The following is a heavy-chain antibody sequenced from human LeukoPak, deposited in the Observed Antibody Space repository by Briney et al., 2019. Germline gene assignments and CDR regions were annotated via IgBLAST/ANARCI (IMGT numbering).Heavy chain of an antibody. D-gene: IGHD5-12*01. V-gene: IGHV1-18*01. CDR2: ISAYNGNT. Sequence: ASVKVSCKASGYTFTSYGISWVRQAPGQGLEWMGWISAYNGNTNYAQKVQGRVTMTTDTSTSTAYMELRSLRSDDTAVYYCARGVYSGYDLTIEYWGQGTLVTVSS. CDR3: ARGVYSGYDLTIEY. J-gene: IGHJ4*02. CDR1: GYTFTSYG.